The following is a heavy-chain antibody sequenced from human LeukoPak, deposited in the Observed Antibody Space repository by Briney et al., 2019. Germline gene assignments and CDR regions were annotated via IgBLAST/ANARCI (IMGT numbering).Heavy chain of an antibody. CDR3: ARGPGGDTM. CDR2: IKQDGSEK. J-gene: IGHJ4*02. Sequence: GGSLRLSCAASGFAFSTYWMGWVRQSPGKGLEWVANIKQDGSEKSYVDSVKGRFTISRDNSQNTLYLQMNSLRVEDTAVYYCARGPGGDTMWGQGTLVTVSS. D-gene: IGHD3-10*01. CDR1: GFAFSTYW. V-gene: IGHV3-7*02.